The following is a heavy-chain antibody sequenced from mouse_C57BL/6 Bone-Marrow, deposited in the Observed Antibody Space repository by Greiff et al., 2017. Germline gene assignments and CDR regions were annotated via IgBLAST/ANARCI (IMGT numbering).Heavy chain of an antibody. Sequence: VQLQQSGAELARPGASVKLSCKASGYTFPSSGISWVKQRTGQGLEWIGEIYPRSGNTYYNEKFKGKATLTADKSSSTAYMELRSLTAEDSAVYFCAREHYGSSLYYYAMDYWGQGTSVTVSS. V-gene: IGHV1-81*01. D-gene: IGHD1-1*01. CDR2: IYPRSGNT. J-gene: IGHJ4*01. CDR3: AREHYGSSLYYYAMDY. CDR1: GYTFPSSG.